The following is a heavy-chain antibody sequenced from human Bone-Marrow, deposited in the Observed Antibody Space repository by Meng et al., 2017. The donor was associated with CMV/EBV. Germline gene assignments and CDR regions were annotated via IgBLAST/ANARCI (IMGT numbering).Heavy chain of an antibody. V-gene: IGHV3-30*04. J-gene: IGHJ6*02. Sequence: GESLKISCAASGFTFSSYAMHWVRQAPGKGLEWVAVISYDGSNKYYADSVKGRFTISRDNSKTTLYLQINSLEDEDTAVYYCSRDAYEQWTYNLNGMDVWGQGTTVTVSS. CDR2: ISYDGSNK. CDR1: GFTFSSYA. D-gene: IGHD6-19*01. CDR3: SRDAYEQWTYNLNGMDV.